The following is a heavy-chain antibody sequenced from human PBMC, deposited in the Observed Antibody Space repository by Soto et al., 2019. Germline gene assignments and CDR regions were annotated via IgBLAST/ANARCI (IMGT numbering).Heavy chain of an antibody. V-gene: IGHV4-39*01. Sequence: QLQLQESGPGLVKPSETLSLTCTVSGGSISSSSYYWGWIRQPPGKGLEWIGSIYYSGSTYYNPSLKSRVTISVDTSKNQFSLKLSSVTAADTAVYYCARHVLVLEWLFPEAYYFDYWGQGTLVTVSS. CDR2: IYYSGST. CDR1: GGSISSSSYY. J-gene: IGHJ4*02. CDR3: ARHVLVLEWLFPEAYYFDY. D-gene: IGHD3-3*01.